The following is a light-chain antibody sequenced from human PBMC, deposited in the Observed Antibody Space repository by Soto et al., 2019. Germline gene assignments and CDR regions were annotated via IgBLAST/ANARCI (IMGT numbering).Light chain of an antibody. CDR1: QSLIHSDGDTY. CDR3: MQGTHWPWT. Sequence: DVVMPQSPLSLPVTLGQPASISCRSSQSLIHSDGDTYLNWFQQRPGQSPRRLLYKVSDRESGVPDRFTGSGSGTDFKLKISRVEAEDVGVDYCMQGTHWPWTFGKGTEVEIK. V-gene: IGKV2-30*02. J-gene: IGKJ1*01. CDR2: KVS.